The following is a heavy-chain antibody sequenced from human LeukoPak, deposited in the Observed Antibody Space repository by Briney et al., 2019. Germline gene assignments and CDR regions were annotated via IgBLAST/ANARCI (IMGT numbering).Heavy chain of an antibody. J-gene: IGHJ5*02. D-gene: IGHD3-10*01. V-gene: IGHV7-4-1*02. CDR2: INTNTGNP. Sequence: ASVKVSCKASGYTFTSYAMNWVRQAPGQGPEWMGWINTNTGNPTYAQGFTGRFVFSLDTSVSTAYLQISSLKAEDTAVYYCARVTPTAYYYGSGSSKYNWFDPWGQGTLVTVSS. CDR3: ARVTPTAYYYGSGSSKYNWFDP. CDR1: GYTFTSYA.